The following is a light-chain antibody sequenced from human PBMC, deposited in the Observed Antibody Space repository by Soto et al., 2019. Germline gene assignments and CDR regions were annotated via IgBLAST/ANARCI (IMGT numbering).Light chain of an antibody. CDR1: QPILYSSHHNSY. CDR2: WAS. V-gene: IGKV4-1*01. J-gene: IGKJ4*02. CDR3: QQYYSTPPT. Sequence: DIVMIQSPDSLPVSLGGRATITCTPGQPILYSSHHNSYLAWYQQRPGQPPNLLIYWASTRESGVPDRFSGSGSGTDFTLTISSLQAEDVAVYYCQQYYSTPPTFGGGTKVDIK.